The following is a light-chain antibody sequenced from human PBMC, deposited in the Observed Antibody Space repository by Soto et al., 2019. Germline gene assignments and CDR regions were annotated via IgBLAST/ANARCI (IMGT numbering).Light chain of an antibody. Sequence: DIQMTQSPSTLCASVGDRVTITLLASQGIDTSLAWYQQKPGKAPKLLIYAASNFQSGVPSRFSGSGSGTHFTLTISSLQPEDFATYYCQQLHGYPITFGQGTRLEIK. V-gene: IGKV1-9*01. J-gene: IGKJ5*01. CDR1: QGIDTS. CDR2: AAS. CDR3: QQLHGYPIT.